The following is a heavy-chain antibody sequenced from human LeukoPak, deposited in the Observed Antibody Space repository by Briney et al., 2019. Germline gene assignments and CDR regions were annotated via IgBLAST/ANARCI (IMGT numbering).Heavy chain of an antibody. J-gene: IGHJ6*02. Sequence: GESLKISCKASEFSFTNYWIIWVRQMPGKGLEWMGTIDPTDSNINYSPSLQGHVTISADKSDTTAYLQWRTLKASDTAMYYCTRRSSIAHYFYDGMDVWRQGTAVTVSS. CDR2: IDPTDSNI. CDR3: TRRSSIAHYFYDGMDV. CDR1: EFSFTNYW. V-gene: IGHV5-10-1*01. D-gene: IGHD2-21*01.